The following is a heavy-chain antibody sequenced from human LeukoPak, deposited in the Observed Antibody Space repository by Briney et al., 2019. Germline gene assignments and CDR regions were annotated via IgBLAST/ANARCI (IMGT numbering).Heavy chain of an antibody. D-gene: IGHD3-3*01. V-gene: IGHV1-18*01. CDR2: ISAYNGNT. Sequence: GASVKVSCKASGYTFTSYGISWVRQAPGEGIEWTGWISAYNGNTNYAQKLQGRVTMTTDTSTSTAYMELRSLRSDDTAVYYCARDGATQRFLEWTDDYYGMDVWGQGTTVTVSS. CDR3: ARDGATQRFLEWTDDYYGMDV. CDR1: GYTFTSYG. J-gene: IGHJ6*02.